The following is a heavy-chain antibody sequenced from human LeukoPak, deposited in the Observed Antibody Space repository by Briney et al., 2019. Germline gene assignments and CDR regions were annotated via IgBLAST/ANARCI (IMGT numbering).Heavy chain of an antibody. CDR2: ISSSSSYI. CDR3: ATRCCSCFYFDY. CDR1: GFTFSSYS. D-gene: IGHD2-2*01. V-gene: IGHV3-21*01. J-gene: IGHJ4*02. Sequence: PGGSLRLSCAASGFTFSSYSMNWVRQAPGEGLEWVSSISSSSSYIYYADSVKGRFTISRDNAKNSLYLQMNSLRAEDTAVYYCATRCCSCFYFDYWGQGTLVTVSS.